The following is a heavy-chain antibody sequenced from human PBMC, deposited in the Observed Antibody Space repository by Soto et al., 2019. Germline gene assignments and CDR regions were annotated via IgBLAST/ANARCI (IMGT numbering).Heavy chain of an antibody. J-gene: IGHJ3*02. Sequence: QVQLVESGGGVVQPGRSLRLSCAASGFTFSSYGMHWVRQAPGKGLEWVAVISYDGSNKYYADSVKGRFTISRDNSKKTLYLQMNSLRAEDTAVYYCAKADGIFDVVVPAAINVGAFDIWGQGTMVTVSS. CDR1: GFTFSSYG. D-gene: IGHD2-2*02. V-gene: IGHV3-30*18. CDR2: ISYDGSNK. CDR3: AKADGIFDVVVPAAINVGAFDI.